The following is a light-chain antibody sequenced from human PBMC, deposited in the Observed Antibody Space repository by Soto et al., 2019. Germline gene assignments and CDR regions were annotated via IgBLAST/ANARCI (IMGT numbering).Light chain of an antibody. V-gene: IGLV2-14*03. CDR2: NVY. J-gene: IGLJ2*01. CDR3: NSYTSSSTLV. Sequence: QSALTQPASVSGSPGQSITISCTGTSSDVGGYNFVSWYQQHPGKAPKLMLYNVYDRPSGISHRFSGSRSGNTASLTISGPQAEDEAHYYCNSYTSSSTLVFGGGTQLTVL. CDR1: SSDVGGYNF.